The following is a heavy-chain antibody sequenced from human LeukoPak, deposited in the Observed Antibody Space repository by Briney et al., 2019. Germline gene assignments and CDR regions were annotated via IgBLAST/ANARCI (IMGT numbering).Heavy chain of an antibody. CDR3: ARDRNTVGRLGAFDI. Sequence: ASVKVSCKASGYTFTSYYMHWVRQAPGQGLEWMGIINPSGGSTRYGQKFQGRVTMTRDMSTSTAYMELSSLRSDDTALYYCARDRNTVGRLGAFDIWGQGTMVTVSS. CDR2: INPSGGST. V-gene: IGHV1-46*01. CDR1: GYTFTSYY. J-gene: IGHJ3*02. D-gene: IGHD1-26*01.